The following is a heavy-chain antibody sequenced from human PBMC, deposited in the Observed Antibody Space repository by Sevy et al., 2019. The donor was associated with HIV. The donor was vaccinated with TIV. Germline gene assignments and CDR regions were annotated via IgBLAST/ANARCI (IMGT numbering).Heavy chain of an antibody. D-gene: IGHD2-15*01. J-gene: IGHJ5*02. CDR2: FDPQDGET. Sequence: ASVKVSCKVSGYTLTKLSIHWVRQAPGKGLEWMGDFDPQDGETNYAERFQGRLTMTVDTSTDTAYMELSSLTSEDTVVYYCATVGLRYYSGASSYQGDWFDPWGQGTLVTVSS. CDR1: GYTLTKLS. V-gene: IGHV1-24*01. CDR3: ATVGLRYYSGASSYQGDWFDP.